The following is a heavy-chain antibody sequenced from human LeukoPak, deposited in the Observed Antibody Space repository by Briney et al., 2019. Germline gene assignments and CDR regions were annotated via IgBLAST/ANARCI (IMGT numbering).Heavy chain of an antibody. D-gene: IGHD6-19*01. CDR1: GFTFNSYG. V-gene: IGHV3-30*18. CDR2: ISYDGSKK. CDR3: AKDVPEHSSVLLQDYGGFDY. Sequence: GGSLRLSCAASGFTFNSYGMNWVRQAPGKGLEWVAVISYDGSKKYYADSVMGRFTISRDNSKNTLYLQMNSLRAEDTAVYYCAKDVPEHSSVLLQDYGGFDYWGQGTLVTVSS. J-gene: IGHJ4*02.